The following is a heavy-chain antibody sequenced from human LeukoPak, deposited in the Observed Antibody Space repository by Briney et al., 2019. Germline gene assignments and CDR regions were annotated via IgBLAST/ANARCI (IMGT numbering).Heavy chain of an antibody. D-gene: IGHD3-22*01. CDR3: TREGRADGSITMTN. J-gene: IGHJ4*02. Sequence: GGPLRSSCPPLGFTLVVFAMSWVRQAPGKGLEWVVFIRSKAYGGTTEYAASVKGRFTISRDDSKSIAYLQMNSLKTEDTAVYYCTREGRADGSITMTNWGQGTLVTVSS. CDR2: IRSKAYGGTT. V-gene: IGHV3-49*04. CDR1: GFTLVVFA.